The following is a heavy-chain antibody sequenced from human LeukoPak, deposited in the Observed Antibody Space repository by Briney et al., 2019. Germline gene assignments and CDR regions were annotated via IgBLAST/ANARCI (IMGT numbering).Heavy chain of an antibody. Sequence: SETLSLTCAVYGGSFSGYYWSWIRQPPGKGLEWIGEINHSGSTNYNPSLKSRVTISVDTSKNQFSLKLSSVTAADTAVYYCARGQARLAWFDPWGQGTLVTVSS. CDR3: ARGQARLAWFDP. D-gene: IGHD6-19*01. CDR2: INHSGST. J-gene: IGHJ5*02. CDR1: GGSFSGYY. V-gene: IGHV4-34*01.